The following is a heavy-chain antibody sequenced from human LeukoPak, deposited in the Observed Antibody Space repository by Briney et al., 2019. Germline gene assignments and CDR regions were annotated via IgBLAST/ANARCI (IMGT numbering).Heavy chain of an antibody. D-gene: IGHD3-10*01. J-gene: IGHJ4*02. CDR3: ARSYYYGGEFDY. V-gene: IGHV4-59*01. CDR2: IYYSGST. Sequence: SETLSLTCTVSGGSINSYYWSWIRQPPGKGLEWIGYIYYSGSTNYNPSLKSRVTISVDTSKNQFSLKLSSVTAADTAVYYCARSYYYGGEFDYLRQGTLVTVSS. CDR1: GGSINSYY.